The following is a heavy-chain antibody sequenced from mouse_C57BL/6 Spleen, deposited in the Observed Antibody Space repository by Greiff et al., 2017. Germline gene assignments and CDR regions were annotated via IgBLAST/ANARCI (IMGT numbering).Heavy chain of an antibody. V-gene: IGHV5-17*01. J-gene: IGHJ2*01. CDR3: ARGMITFDY. CDR2: ISSGSSTI. Sequence: DVHLVESGGGLVKPGGSLKLSCAASGFTFSDYGMHWVRQAPEQGLEWVAYISSGSSTIYYADTVKGRFTISRDNAKNTLFLQMTSLSSEDTAMYYCARGMITFDYWGQGTTLTVSS. CDR1: GFTFSDYG. D-gene: IGHD2-4*01.